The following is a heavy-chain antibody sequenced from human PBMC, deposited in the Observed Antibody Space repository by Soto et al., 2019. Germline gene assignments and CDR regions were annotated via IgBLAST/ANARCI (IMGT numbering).Heavy chain of an antibody. CDR1: GLTFSSYC. CDR2: IKEDGSDM. Sequence: EVQLVESGGGLVQPGGSLRLSCAASGLTFSSYCMSWVRQAPGKGLEWVANIKEDGSDMYYVDSVKGRFTISRDNAKNSLYLQMNSLSAEDTAVYYCATEVWEYYDFWSGYSDYWGQGTLVTVSS. CDR3: ATEVWEYYDFWSGYSDY. V-gene: IGHV3-7*01. D-gene: IGHD3-3*01. J-gene: IGHJ4*02.